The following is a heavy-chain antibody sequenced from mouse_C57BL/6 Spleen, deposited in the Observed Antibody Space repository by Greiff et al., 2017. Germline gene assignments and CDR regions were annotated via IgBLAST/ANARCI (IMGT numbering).Heavy chain of an antibody. J-gene: IGHJ4*01. D-gene: IGHD1-1*01. CDR3: AREGIYPMDY. V-gene: IGHV1-52*01. Sequence: QVQLQQPGAELVRPGSSVKLSCKASGYTFTSYWMHWVKQRPIQGLEWIGNIDPSDSETHYNQKFKDKATLTVDKSSSTAYMQLSSLTSEDSAVYYCAREGIYPMDYWGQGTSVTVSS. CDR1: GYTFTSYW. CDR2: IDPSDSET.